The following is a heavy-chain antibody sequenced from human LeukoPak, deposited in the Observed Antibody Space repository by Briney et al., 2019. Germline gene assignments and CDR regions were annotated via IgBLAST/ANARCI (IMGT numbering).Heavy chain of an antibody. V-gene: IGHV3-7*03. CDR3: ARRNAMDV. Sequence: GGSLRLSCAASGFTFSNYWMTWVRQAPGKGQEWVANINREGSERCDGDAVKGRFTISRDDAKSSLYLQMNSLRAEDTAVYYCARRNAMDVWGQGTTVIVFS. J-gene: IGHJ6*02. CDR2: INREGSER. CDR1: GFTFSNYW.